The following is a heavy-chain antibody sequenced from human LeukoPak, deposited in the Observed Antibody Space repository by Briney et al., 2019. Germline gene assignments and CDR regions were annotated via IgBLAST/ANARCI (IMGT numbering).Heavy chain of an antibody. D-gene: IGHD2-2*01. V-gene: IGHV1-18*01. CDR2: ISAYNGNT. J-gene: IGHJ6*03. CDR1: GYTFTSYG. Sequence: GASVKVSCKSSGYTFTSYGISWVRQAPGQGLEWMGWISAYNGNTKYAQKLQGRVTMTTDTSTSTAYMELRSLRSDNTPFDYCARGGDIVVEPAAIPHYYYMDVWGKGTRSPSP. CDR3: ARGGDIVVEPAAIPHYYYMDV.